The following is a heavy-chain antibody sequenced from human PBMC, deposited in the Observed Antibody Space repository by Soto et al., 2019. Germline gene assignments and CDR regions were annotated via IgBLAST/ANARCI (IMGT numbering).Heavy chain of an antibody. CDR1: GFTFSSYG. D-gene: IGHD6-13*01. CDR3: ARERDGGGSSWYFCAFDL. J-gene: IGHJ3*01. CDR2: IWYDGSNK. V-gene: IGHV3-33*01. Sequence: QVQLVESGGGVVQPGRSLRLSCAASGFTFSSYGMHWVRQAPGKGLEWVAVIWYDGSNKYYADSVKGRFSISRDNSKNTLYLQMNSLRAEDTAVYYCARERDGGGSSWYFCAFDLWGQGTMVTVSS.